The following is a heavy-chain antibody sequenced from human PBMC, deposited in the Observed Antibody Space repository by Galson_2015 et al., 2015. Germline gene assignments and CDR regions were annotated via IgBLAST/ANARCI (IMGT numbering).Heavy chain of an antibody. D-gene: IGHD5-12*01. V-gene: IGHV3-21*01. CDR3: ARVGDSGADAFDI. CDR1: GFTFSSYS. Sequence: SLRLSCAASGFTFSSYSMNWVRQAPGKGLEWVSSISSSSSYIYYADSVKGRFTISRDNAKNSLYLQMNSLRAEDTAVYYCARVGDSGADAFDIWGQGTMVTVSS. J-gene: IGHJ3*02. CDR2: ISSSSSYI.